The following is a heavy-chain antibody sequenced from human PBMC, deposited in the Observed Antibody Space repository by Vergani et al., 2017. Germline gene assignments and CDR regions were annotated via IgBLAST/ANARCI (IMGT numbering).Heavy chain of an antibody. Sequence: EVQLVESGGGLVQPGRSLRLSCTASGFTFGDYAMSWFRQAPGKGLEWVGFIRSKAYGGTTEYAASVKGRFTISRDDSKNTLYLQMNSLRAEDTAVYYCARGTYYYYYMDVWGKGP. V-gene: IGHV3-49*03. CDR2: IRSKAYGGTT. J-gene: IGHJ6*03. CDR3: ARGTYYYYYMDV. CDR1: GFTFGDYA.